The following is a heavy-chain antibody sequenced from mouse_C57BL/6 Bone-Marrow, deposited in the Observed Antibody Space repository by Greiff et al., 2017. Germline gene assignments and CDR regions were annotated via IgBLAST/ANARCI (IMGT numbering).Heavy chain of an antibody. CDR3: ARKKRDWYYDV. CDR1: GYAFTNYL. V-gene: IGHV1-54*01. J-gene: IGHJ1*03. CDR2: INPRSGGT. Sequence: VQLQQSGAELVRPGTSVKVSCKASGYAFTNYLIEWVKQRPGQGLEWIGVINPRSGGTNYNEKFKGKATLTVDKSSSTAYMQLSSLTSEDSAVYFCARKKRDWYYDVGGTGTTVTVTS.